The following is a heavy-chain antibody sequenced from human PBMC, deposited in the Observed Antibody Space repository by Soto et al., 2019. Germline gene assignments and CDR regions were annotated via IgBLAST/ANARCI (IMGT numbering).Heavy chain of an antibody. CDR3: ARDTGYDHDAFDI. J-gene: IGHJ3*02. D-gene: IGHD5-12*01. CDR1: GYTFITSYY. Sequence: GASVKVSCKASGYTFITSYYTHWVRQAPGQGLEWMGIINPTGTMTKYSERFQGRLTMTRDTSTSTDYMELRTLTSEDTAVYFCARDTGYDHDAFDIWGQGTMVTVSS. CDR2: INPTGTMT. V-gene: IGHV1-46*01.